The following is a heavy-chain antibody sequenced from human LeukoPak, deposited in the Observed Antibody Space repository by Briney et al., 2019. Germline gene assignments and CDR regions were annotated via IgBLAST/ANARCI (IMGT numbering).Heavy chain of an antibody. CDR3: ASPLYSSSSV. D-gene: IGHD6-6*01. J-gene: IGHJ4*02. Sequence: TGGSLRLSCAASGFTFSSYSMNWVRQAPGKGLEWVSSISSSSSCIYYADSVKGRFTISRDNAKNSLYLQMNSLRAEDTAVYYCASPLYSSSSVWGQGTLVTVSS. CDR2: ISSSSSCI. V-gene: IGHV3-21*01. CDR1: GFTFSSYS.